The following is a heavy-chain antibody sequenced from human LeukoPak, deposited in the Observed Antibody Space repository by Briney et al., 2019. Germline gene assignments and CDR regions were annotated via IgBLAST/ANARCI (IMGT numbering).Heavy chain of an antibody. Sequence: ASVKVSCKASGYTFTSYYMHWVRQAPGQGLEWMGIINPSGGSTSYAQKSQGRVTMTRDTSTSTVYMELSSLRSEDTAVYYCARFDPVAGTQDWGQGTLVTVSS. V-gene: IGHV1-46*01. D-gene: IGHD6-19*01. J-gene: IGHJ4*02. CDR1: GYTFTSYY. CDR2: INPSGGST. CDR3: ARFDPVAGTQD.